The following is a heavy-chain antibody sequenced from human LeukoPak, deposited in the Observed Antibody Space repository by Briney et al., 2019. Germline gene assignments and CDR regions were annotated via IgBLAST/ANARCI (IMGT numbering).Heavy chain of an antibody. D-gene: IGHD3-3*01. CDR3: AREVTTIFGALDY. J-gene: IGHJ4*02. V-gene: IGHV3-48*04. Sequence: PGGTLRLSCAASGFTFSSYAMSWVRQAPGKGLEWVSHISSSSSTIYYADSVKGRFTISRDNAKNSLYLQMNSLRAEDTALYYCAREVTTIFGALDYWGQGTLVTVSS. CDR2: ISSSSSTI. CDR1: GFTFSSYA.